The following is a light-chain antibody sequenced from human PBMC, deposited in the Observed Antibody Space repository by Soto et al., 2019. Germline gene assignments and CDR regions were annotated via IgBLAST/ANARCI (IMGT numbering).Light chain of an antibody. CDR3: SSYTNKDTLL. CDR2: DVT. Sequence: QSALTQPASVSGSPGQSITISCTGTSSDVGGYDHVSWYQQHPGKAPKLIIYDVTVRPSGISRRFSGSKSDNTASLAVSWLQPEDEADYYCSSYTNKDTLLFGGGTK. J-gene: IGLJ3*02. CDR1: SSDVGGYDH. V-gene: IGLV2-14*03.